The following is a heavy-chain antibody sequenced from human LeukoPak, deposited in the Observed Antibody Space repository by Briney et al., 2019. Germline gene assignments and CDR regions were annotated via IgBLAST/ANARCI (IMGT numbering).Heavy chain of an antibody. V-gene: IGHV1-2*02. Sequence: ASVKVSFKASGYTFTDYYIHWMRQAPGQGLEWMGWINPKRGVTTYAQKFQGRVTMTRDTSITTAYMELTRLRSDDTTIYYCARERSYGDYGNAFDVWGQGTKVTVSS. CDR2: INPKRGVT. CDR1: GYTFTDYY. CDR3: ARERSYGDYGNAFDV. J-gene: IGHJ3*01. D-gene: IGHD4-17*01.